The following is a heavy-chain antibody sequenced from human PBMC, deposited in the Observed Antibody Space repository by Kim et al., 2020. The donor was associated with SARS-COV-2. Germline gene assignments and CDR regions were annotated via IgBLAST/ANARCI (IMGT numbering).Heavy chain of an antibody. D-gene: IGHD3-3*01. V-gene: IGHV3-23*01. CDR3: AKGPRITTKYNWFDP. J-gene: IGHJ5*02. Sequence: GSGKGRFTISRDNSKNTLYLQMNSLRAEDTAVYYCAKGPRITTKYNWFDPWGQGTLVTVSS.